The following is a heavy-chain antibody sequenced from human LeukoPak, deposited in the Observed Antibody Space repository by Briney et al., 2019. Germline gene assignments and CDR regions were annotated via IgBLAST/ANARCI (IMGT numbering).Heavy chain of an antibody. CDR3: ARGPYDFWSGYFLDY. CDR2: ICYSGST. Sequence: PSETLSLTXTVSGGSISSYYWSWIRQPPGKGLEWIGYICYSGSTNYNPSLKSRVTISVDTSENQFSLKLSSVTAADTAVYYCARGPYDFWSGYFLDYWGQGTLVTVSS. J-gene: IGHJ4*02. D-gene: IGHD3-3*01. V-gene: IGHV4-59*01. CDR1: GGSISSYY.